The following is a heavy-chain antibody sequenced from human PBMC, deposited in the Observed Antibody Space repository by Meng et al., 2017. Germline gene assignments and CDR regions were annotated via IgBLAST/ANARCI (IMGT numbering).Heavy chain of an antibody. CDR2: INTNTGNP. V-gene: IGHV7-4-1*02. D-gene: IGHD3-22*01. J-gene: IGHJ6*02. CDR1: GYTFTSYA. Sequence: ASVKVSCKASGYTFTSYAMNWVRQAPGQGLEWMGWINTNTGNPTYAQGFTGRFVFSLDTSVSTAYLQISSLKAEDTAVYYCAPGGYYDSSGYPDYYYYGMDVWGQGTTVTVSS. CDR3: APGGYYDSSGYPDYYYYGMDV.